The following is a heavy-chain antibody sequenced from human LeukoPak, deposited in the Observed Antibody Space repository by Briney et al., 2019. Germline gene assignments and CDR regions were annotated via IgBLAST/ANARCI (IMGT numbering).Heavy chain of an antibody. V-gene: IGHV4-38-2*01. D-gene: IGHD1-26*01. CDR2: IYYGGGT. J-gene: IGHJ4*02. CDR3: AIQSGATDY. CDR1: GYSISTGYY. Sequence: SETLSLTCAVSGYSISTGYYWAWIRQPPGQGLEWITTIYYGGGTYYNPSLKSRVTISVDTSRNQFSLNLRSVTAADTAVYYCAIQSGATDYWGQGTLVTVSS.